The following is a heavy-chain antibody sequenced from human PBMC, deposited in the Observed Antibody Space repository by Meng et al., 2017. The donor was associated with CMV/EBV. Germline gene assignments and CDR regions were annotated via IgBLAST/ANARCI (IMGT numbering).Heavy chain of an antibody. CDR2: IIPYLDES. CDR3: AGRGPYGRVLNV. J-gene: IGHJ3*01. D-gene: IGHD3-10*01. Sequence: SCKASGGPSNTYTFNWVRQAPGRGLEWMGGIIPYLDESNYAQTFQGRLTITSDRSTAAFMELTSLRSEDTAVYFCAGRGPYGRVLNVWGQGTLVTVSS. CDR1: GGPSNTYT. V-gene: IGHV1-69*02.